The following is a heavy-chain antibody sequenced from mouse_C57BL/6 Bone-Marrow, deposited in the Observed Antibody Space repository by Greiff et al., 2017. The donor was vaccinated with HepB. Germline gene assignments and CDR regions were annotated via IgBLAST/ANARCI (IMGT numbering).Heavy chain of an antibody. CDR3: AREGLWFYAMDY. V-gene: IGHV1-64*01. J-gene: IGHJ4*01. CDR1: GYTFTSYW. Sequence: VQLQQPGAELVKPGASVKLSCKASGYTFTSYWMHWVKQRPGQGLEWIGMIHPNSGSTNYNEKFKSKATLTVDKSSSTAYMQLSSLTSEDSAVYYCAREGLWFYAMDYWGQGTSVTVSS. CDR2: IHPNSGST. D-gene: IGHD2-2*01.